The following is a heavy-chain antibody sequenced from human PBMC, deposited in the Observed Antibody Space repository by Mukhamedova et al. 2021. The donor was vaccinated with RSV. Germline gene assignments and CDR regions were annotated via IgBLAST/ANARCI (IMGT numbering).Heavy chain of an antibody. D-gene: IGHD2-15*01. CDR3: ARGGSEDDSLGYYFDY. Sequence: KSRVTISVDTSKNQFSLKLSSVTAADTAVYYCARGGSEDDSLGYYFDYWGQGTLVTVSS. J-gene: IGHJ4*02. V-gene: IGHV4-30-2*04.